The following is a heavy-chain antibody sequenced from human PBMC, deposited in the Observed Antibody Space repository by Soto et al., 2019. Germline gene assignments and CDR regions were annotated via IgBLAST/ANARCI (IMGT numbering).Heavy chain of an antibody. CDR1: GYSFTSYW. J-gene: IGHJ5*02. CDR2: IDPSDSYT. CDR3: ARHGIAVAGTAHWFDP. V-gene: IGHV5-10-1*01. D-gene: IGHD6-19*01. Sequence: GESLKISCKGSGYSFTSYWISWVRQMPVKGLEWMGRIDPSDSYTNYSPSFQGHVTISTDKSISTAYMQWSSLKASDTAMYYCARHGIAVAGTAHWFDPWGQGTLVTVSS.